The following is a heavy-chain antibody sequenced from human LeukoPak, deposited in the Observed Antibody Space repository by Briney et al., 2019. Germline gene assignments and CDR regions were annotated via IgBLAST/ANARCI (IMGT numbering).Heavy chain of an antibody. CDR1: GLTVSSNY. J-gene: IGHJ6*02. V-gene: IGHV3-66*01. Sequence: PGGSLRLSCAASGLTVSSNYMSWVRQAPGKGLEWVSVIYSGGSTYYADSVKGRFTISRDNSKNTLYLQMNSLRAEDTAVYYCARDRSVVVVPAAIPGTPNKYYYYYYGMDVWGQGTTVTVSS. D-gene: IGHD2-2*02. CDR2: IYSGGST. CDR3: ARDRSVVVVPAAIPGTPNKYYYYYYGMDV.